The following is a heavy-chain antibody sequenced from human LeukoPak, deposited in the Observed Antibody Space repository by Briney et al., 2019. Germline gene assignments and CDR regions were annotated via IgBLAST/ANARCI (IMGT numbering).Heavy chain of an antibody. CDR3: ATSPGYGDDYFDY. Sequence: SETLSLTCTVSGGSISSYYWSWIRQPPGKGLEWIGYIYYSGSTNYNSSLKSRVTISVDTSKNQFSLKLSSVTAADTAVYYCATSPGYGDDYFDYWGQGTLVTVSS. J-gene: IGHJ4*02. CDR1: GGSISSYY. V-gene: IGHV4-59*01. CDR2: IYYSGST. D-gene: IGHD4-17*01.